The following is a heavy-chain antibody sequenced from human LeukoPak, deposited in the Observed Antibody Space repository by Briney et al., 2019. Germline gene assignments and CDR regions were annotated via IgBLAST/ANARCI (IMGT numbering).Heavy chain of an antibody. CDR3: ANKHISSGDLGY. CDR1: GFTFSTYT. CDR2: ITDSGGIT. D-gene: IGHD6-13*01. Sequence: GGSLRLSCVASGFTFSTYTMSWVRQAPGKGLEYVSSITDSGGITYYADSVKGRFTISRDDSKNTLYLQMNSLRAEDTAVYFCANKHISSGDLGYWGQGTLVTVPS. V-gene: IGHV3-23*01. J-gene: IGHJ4*02.